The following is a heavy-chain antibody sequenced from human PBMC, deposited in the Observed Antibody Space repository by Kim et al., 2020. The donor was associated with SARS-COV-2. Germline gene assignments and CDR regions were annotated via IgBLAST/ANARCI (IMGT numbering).Heavy chain of an antibody. V-gene: IGHV3-74*01. CDR2: INSDGSST. D-gene: IGHD2-15*01. CDR1: GFTFSSYW. J-gene: IGHJ4*02. CDR3: ARGGKYCSGGSCVDY. Sequence: GGSLRLSCASSGFTFSSYWMHWVRQAPGKGLVWVSRINSDGSSTSYADSVKGRFTISRDNAKNTLYLQMNSLRAEDTAVYYCARGGKYCSGGSCVDYWGQGTLVTVSS.